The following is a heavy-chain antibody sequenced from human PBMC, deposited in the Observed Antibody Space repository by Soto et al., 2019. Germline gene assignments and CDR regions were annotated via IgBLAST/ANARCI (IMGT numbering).Heavy chain of an antibody. CDR2: INPNSGGT. Sequence: ASVNVSCKASGYTFTGYYMHWVRQAPGQGLEWMGWINPNSGGTNYAQKFQDRVTMTRDTSISTAYMELSRLRSDDTAVYYCAREEKQTYYYDSSGYYPNGFAPWGQGTLVTVSS. D-gene: IGHD3-22*01. V-gene: IGHV1-2*02. CDR1: GYTFTGYY. CDR3: AREEKQTYYYDSSGYYPNGFAP. J-gene: IGHJ5*02.